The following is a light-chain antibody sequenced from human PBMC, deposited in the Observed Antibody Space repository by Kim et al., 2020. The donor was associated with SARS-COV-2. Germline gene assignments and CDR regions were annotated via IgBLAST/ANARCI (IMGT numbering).Light chain of an antibody. J-gene: IGKJ4*01. CDR3: HQQNNSSPLT. CDR1: QSVSSN. V-gene: IGKV3-15*01. Sequence: EIVMTQSPATLSVSPGERATLSCRASQSVSSNLAWYQQKPGQAPRLLIYGASTRATGIPARFSGSGSGTEFTLTISSLQSEDFAVYYCHQQNNSSPLTFGGGTKLEIK. CDR2: GAS.